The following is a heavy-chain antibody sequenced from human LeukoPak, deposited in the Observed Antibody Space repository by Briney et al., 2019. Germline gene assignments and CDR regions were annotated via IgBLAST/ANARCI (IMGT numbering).Heavy chain of an antibody. CDR2: IYYSGST. Sequence: PSGTLSLTCTVSGGSISSSSYYWGWIRQPPGKGLEWIGSIYYSGSTYYNPSLKSRVTISVDTSKNQFSLKLSSVTAADTAVYYCARQEWELYSYVHFDYWGQGTLVTVSS. J-gene: IGHJ4*02. CDR3: ARQEWELYSYVHFDY. V-gene: IGHV4-39*01. CDR1: GGSISSSSYY. D-gene: IGHD1-26*01.